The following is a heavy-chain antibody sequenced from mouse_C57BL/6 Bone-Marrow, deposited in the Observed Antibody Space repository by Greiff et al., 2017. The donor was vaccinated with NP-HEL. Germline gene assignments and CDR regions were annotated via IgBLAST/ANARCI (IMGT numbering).Heavy chain of an antibody. J-gene: IGHJ4*01. D-gene: IGHD2-4*01. CDR1: GYTFTDYY. V-gene: IGHV1-26*01. Sequence: EVQLQQSGPELVKPGASVKISCKASGYTFTDYYMNWVKQSHGKSLEWIGDINPNKGGNSYNQKFKGKATLTVDKSSSTAYMELRSLTSEASAVYYCARATYYDYDGAMDFWGQGPSVTVSS. CDR2: INPNKGGN. CDR3: ARATYYDYDGAMDF.